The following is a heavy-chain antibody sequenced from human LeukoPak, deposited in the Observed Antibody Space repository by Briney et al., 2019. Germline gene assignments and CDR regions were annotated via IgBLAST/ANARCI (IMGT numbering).Heavy chain of an antibody. Sequence: ASVKVSCKASGYTFTGYYMHWVRQAPGQGLEWMGWINPNSGGTNYAQKFQGKVTMTRDTSISTAYMELSRLRSDDTAVYYCARVRSHFEGWKDAFDIWGQGTMVTVSS. V-gene: IGHV1-2*02. CDR3: ARVRSHFEGWKDAFDI. CDR1: GYTFTGYY. D-gene: IGHD1-1*01. J-gene: IGHJ3*02. CDR2: INPNSGGT.